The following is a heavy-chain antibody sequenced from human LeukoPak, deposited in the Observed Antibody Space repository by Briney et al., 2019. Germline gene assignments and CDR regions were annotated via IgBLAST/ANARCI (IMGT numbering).Heavy chain of an antibody. J-gene: IGHJ3*02. D-gene: IGHD6-13*01. Sequence: GGPLSLSCAASGFTFSSNSMNWVRQAPGKGLEWVSYIGSRSRTTYYADSVKGRFTISRDNAKNSLYLQMNSLRDEDTAVYYCARGFGSNFDIWGQGTMVTVSS. V-gene: IGHV3-48*02. CDR1: GFTFSSNS. CDR3: ARGFGSNFDI. CDR2: IGSRSRTT.